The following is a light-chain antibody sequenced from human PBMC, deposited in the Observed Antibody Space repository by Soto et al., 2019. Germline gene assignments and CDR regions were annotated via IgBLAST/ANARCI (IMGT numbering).Light chain of an antibody. CDR3: QHYNSYSEA. CDR1: QSISSW. CDR2: KAS. Sequence: EIQMTQYDSTLSASVGDIVTITCRASQSISSWLAWYQQKPGKAPKLLIYKASTLKSGVPSRFSGRGSRTEFTLTISRLQPDDFATYYCQHYNSYSEAFGQGTKVYIK. V-gene: IGKV1-5*03. J-gene: IGKJ1*01.